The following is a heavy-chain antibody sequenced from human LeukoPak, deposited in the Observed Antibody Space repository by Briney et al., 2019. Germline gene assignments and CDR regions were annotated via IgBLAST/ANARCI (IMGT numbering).Heavy chain of an antibody. CDR1: GYSISSGYY. CDR3: ARGTTTVTNWFDP. Sequence: SETLSLTCAGSGYSISSGYYWGWIRQPPGKGLEWIGSIYHSGSTYYNPSLKSRVTISVDTSKNQFSLKLSSVTAADTAVYYCARGTTTVTNWFDPWGQGTLVTVSS. CDR2: IYHSGST. J-gene: IGHJ5*02. D-gene: IGHD4-11*01. V-gene: IGHV4-38-2*01.